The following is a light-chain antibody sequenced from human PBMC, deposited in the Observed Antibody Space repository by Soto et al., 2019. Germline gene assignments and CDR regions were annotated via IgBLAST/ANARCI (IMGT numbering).Light chain of an antibody. CDR3: QQYYRRPT. J-gene: IGKJ1*01. CDR2: KAS. CDR1: QSISSW. V-gene: IGKV1-5*03. Sequence: DIQMTQSPSTLSASVGDRVTITCRASQSISSWLAWYQQKPGKAPKLLINKASELESGVPPRISGSGSGTEFTLTISSLQPDDFATYYCQQYYRRPTFGQGTKVDIK.